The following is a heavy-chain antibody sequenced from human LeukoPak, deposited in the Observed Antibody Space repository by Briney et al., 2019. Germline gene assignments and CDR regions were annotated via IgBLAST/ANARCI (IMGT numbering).Heavy chain of an antibody. CDR3: ASSSDAFDI. V-gene: IGHV3-21*01. Sequence: PGGSLRLSCAASGFTLSSYSMNWVRQAPGKGLEWVSSIHEGGGYIYYADSVKGRFTISRDNAEKSLYLQMDSLRVEDTAVYYCASSSDAFDIWGQGTMVIVSS. CDR2: IHEGGGYI. CDR1: GFTLSSYS. J-gene: IGHJ3*02. D-gene: IGHD6-6*01.